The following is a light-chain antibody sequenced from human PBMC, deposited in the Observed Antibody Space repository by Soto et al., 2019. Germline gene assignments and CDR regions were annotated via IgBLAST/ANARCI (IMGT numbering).Light chain of an antibody. Sequence: DIQMTQSPSTLSGSVGDRVTITCRASQSITAWLAWYQQKPGKAPKLLIYDASSLEVGVPSRFSGSGSGTEFTLTISSLQPDDFATYYCHHYTRTFGQGTKV. J-gene: IGKJ1*01. CDR2: DAS. V-gene: IGKV1-5*01. CDR3: HHYTRT. CDR1: QSITAW.